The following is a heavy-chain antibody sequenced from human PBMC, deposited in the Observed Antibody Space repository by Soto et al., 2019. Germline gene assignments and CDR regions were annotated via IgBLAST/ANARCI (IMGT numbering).Heavy chain of an antibody. D-gene: IGHD1-1*01. V-gene: IGHV3-33*01. CDR1: GFTFNTYG. Sequence: QVQLVESGGGVVQPGRSLRLSCAVSGFTFNTYGFHWVRQAPGKGLEWVSVIWSDGNNKYYADSVKGRFTISRDSSKNTLYLQMNSLRVEDTAVYYCAWIQLDTIMALDCWGQGTLVTVSS. CDR3: AWIQLDTIMALDC. CDR2: IWSDGNNK. J-gene: IGHJ4*02.